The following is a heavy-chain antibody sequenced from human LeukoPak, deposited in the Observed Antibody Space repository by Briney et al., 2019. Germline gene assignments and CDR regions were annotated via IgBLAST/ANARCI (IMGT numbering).Heavy chain of an antibody. CDR2: INPSGGST. J-gene: IGHJ6*03. Sequence: ASVKVSCKASGYTFTSYYMHWVRQAPGQGLEWMGIINPSGGSTSYAQKFQGRVTMTRDMSTSTVYMELSSLRSEDTAVYYCASLPYYDSSFNYYYYYMDVWGKGTTVTVSS. V-gene: IGHV1-46*01. CDR3: ASLPYYDSSFNYYYYYMDV. CDR1: GYTFTSYY. D-gene: IGHD3-22*01.